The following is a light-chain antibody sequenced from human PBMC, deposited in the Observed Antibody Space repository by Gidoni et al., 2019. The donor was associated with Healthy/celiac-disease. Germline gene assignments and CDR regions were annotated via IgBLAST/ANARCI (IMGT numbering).Light chain of an antibody. CDR3: ISYTVSGTYV. Sequence: QPALTQPASVSGSPGQPISISCTGTSSDVGSNNYVSWYQQHPGTSPQVVIRDVSHRPSGGSDRFSGSKSGNTASLTSAGLQAEDEADYYCISYTVSGTYVFGTGTKVTVL. CDR1: SSDVGSNNY. CDR2: DVS. V-gene: IGLV2-14*03. J-gene: IGLJ1*01.